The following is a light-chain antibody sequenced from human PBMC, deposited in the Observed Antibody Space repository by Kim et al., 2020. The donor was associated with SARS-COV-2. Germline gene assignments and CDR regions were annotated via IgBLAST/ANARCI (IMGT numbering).Light chain of an antibody. CDR3: QVWDNDSDHVV. J-gene: IGLJ2*01. Sequence: ARITCGGNKIGSKSVHWYQQKPGQLKPGQAPVLVIYFDSDRPSGIPDRFSASNSGNTATLTINRVEAGDEADYYCQVWDNDSDHVVFGGGTQLTVL. CDR2: FDS. V-gene: IGLV3-21*04. CDR1: KIGSKS.